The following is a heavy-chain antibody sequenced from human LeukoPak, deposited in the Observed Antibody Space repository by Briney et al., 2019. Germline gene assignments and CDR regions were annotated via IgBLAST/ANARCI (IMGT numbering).Heavy chain of an antibody. CDR2: INPNSGGT. CDR3: ARDSYYYDSSAYDY. D-gene: IGHD3-22*01. J-gene: IGHJ4*02. Sequence: ASVKVSCKASGYTFTGYYMHWVRQAPGQGLEWMGWINPNSGGTNYAQKFQGRVTITADKSTSTAYMELSSLRSEDTAVYYCARDSYYYDSSAYDYWGQGTLVTVSS. CDR1: GYTFTGYY. V-gene: IGHV1-2*02.